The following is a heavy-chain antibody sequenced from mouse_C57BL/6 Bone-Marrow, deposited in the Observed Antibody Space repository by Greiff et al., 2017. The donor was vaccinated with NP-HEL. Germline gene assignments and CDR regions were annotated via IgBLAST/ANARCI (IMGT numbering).Heavy chain of an antibody. V-gene: IGHV5-6*01. CDR3: ARLPYYYGSSYDY. J-gene: IGHJ2*01. CDR1: GFTFSSYG. CDR2: ISSGGSYT. D-gene: IGHD1-1*01. Sequence: EVKVVESGGDLVKPGGSLKLSCAASGFTFSSYGMSWVRQTPDKRLEWVATISSGGSYTYYPDSVKGRFTISRDNAKNTLYLQMSSLKSEDTAMYYCARLPYYYGSSYDYWGQGTTLTVSS.